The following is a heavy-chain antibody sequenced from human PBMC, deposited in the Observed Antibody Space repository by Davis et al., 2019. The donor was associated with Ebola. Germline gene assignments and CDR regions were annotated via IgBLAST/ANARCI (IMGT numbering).Heavy chain of an antibody. J-gene: IGHJ4*02. CDR2: IIPILGIA. CDR1: GGTFSSYA. D-gene: IGHD2-2*01. Sequence: SVKVSCKASGGTFSSYAISWVRQAPGQGLEWMGRIIPILGIANYAQKFQGRVTITADKSTSTAYMELSSLRSEDTAVYYCARGGYQLPIDYWGQGTLVTVSS. V-gene: IGHV1-69*04. CDR3: ARGGYQLPIDY.